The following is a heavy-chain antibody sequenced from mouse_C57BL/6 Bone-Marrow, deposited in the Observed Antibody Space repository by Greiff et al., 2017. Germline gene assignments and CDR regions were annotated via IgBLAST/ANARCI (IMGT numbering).Heavy chain of an antibody. Sequence: VESGGGLVQPKGSLKLSCAASGFSFNTYAMNWVRQAPGKGLEWVARIRSKSNNYATYYADSVKDRFTISRDDSESMLYLQMHNLKTEDTAMYYCVRGGLYFDYWGQGTTLTVSS. CDR1: GFSFNTYA. D-gene: IGHD1-1*02. J-gene: IGHJ2*01. CDR3: VRGGLYFDY. V-gene: IGHV10-1*01. CDR2: IRSKSNNYAT.